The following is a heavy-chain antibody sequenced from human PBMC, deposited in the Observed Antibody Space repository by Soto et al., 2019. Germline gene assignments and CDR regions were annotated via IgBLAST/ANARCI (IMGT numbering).Heavy chain of an antibody. D-gene: IGHD5-18*01. V-gene: IGHV4-39*01. CDR1: GGSISSSSYY. Sequence: PSETLSLTCTVSGGSISSSSYYWGWIRQPPGKGLEWIGSIYYSGSTYYNPSLKSRVTISVDTSKNQFSLKLSSVTAADTAVYYCARSGGYSYGYGWFDPWGQGTLVTVSS. CDR2: IYYSGST. CDR3: ARSGGYSYGYGWFDP. J-gene: IGHJ5*02.